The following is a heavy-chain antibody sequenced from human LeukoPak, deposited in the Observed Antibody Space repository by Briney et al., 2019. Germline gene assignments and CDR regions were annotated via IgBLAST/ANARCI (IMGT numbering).Heavy chain of an antibody. J-gene: IGHJ4*02. CDR1: GGSINSYY. CDR2: IYYSGST. D-gene: IGHD5-18*01. Sequence: SETLSLTCTVSGGSINSYYWSWIRQPPGKGLEWIGYIYYSGSTNYNPSLKSRVTISVDTSKNQFSLKPSSVTAADTAVYYCASGYTYGWYYFDYWGQGTLVTVSS. V-gene: IGHV4-59*01. CDR3: ASGYTYGWYYFDY.